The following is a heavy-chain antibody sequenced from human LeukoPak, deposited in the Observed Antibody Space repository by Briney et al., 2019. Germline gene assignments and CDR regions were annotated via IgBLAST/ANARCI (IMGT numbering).Heavy chain of an antibody. J-gene: IGHJ6*03. CDR3: ARHGDSGLRIFVPAENPPYYYYMDV. Sequence: GASVKVSCKTSGYTFNSYEISWVRQAPGQGLEWMGCISTHNGNTDYAQKFQGRVTMTTDTSTSTAYMELRSLRSDDTAVYYCARHGDSGLRIFVPAENPPYYYYMDVWGKGTTVTVSS. CDR2: ISTHNGNT. CDR1: GYTFNSYE. V-gene: IGHV1-18*01. D-gene: IGHD5-12*01.